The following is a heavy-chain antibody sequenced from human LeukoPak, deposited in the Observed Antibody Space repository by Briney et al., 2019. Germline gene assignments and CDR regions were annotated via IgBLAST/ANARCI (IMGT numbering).Heavy chain of an antibody. V-gene: IGHV3-23*01. CDR3: AQGYLSGWYPS. D-gene: IGHD6-19*01. Sequence: GGSLRLSCVVSGFSVSNSGMSWVRQAPGKGLDWISAISVDGKTAYYADSVTGRFIISRDNSKNTLYLQLSGLRAEDTAVYYCAQGYLSGWYPSWGQGSMVSVSS. J-gene: IGHJ5*02. CDR2: ISVDGKTA. CDR1: GFSVSNSG.